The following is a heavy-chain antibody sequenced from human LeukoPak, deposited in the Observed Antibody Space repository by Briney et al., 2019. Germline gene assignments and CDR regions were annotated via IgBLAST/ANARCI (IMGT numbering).Heavy chain of an antibody. CDR1: GFTFSSYA. V-gene: IGHV3-23*01. CDR3: AKEGPPIAVAGYYFDY. D-gene: IGHD6-19*01. Sequence: GGSLRLSCAASGFTFSSYAMSWVRQAPGKGLEWVSAISGSGGSTYYADSVKGRFTISRDNSKNTLYLQTNSLRAEDTAVYYCAKEGPPIAVAGYYFDYWGQGTLVTVSS. CDR2: ISGSGGST. J-gene: IGHJ4*02.